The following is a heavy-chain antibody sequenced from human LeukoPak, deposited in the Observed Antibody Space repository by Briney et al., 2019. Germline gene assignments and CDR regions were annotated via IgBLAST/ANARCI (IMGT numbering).Heavy chain of an antibody. D-gene: IGHD3-9*01. J-gene: IGHJ5*02. V-gene: IGHV4-39*01. Sequence: SVTLSLTCTVSGGSISSSSYYWGWIRQPPGKGLEWIGSMYYSGSTYYNPSLKSRVTISVDTSKNQFSLKLSSVTAADTAVYYCAIRADILTGTVGFDPWGQGTLVTVSS. CDR1: GGSISSSSYY. CDR2: MYYSGST. CDR3: AIRADILTGTVGFDP.